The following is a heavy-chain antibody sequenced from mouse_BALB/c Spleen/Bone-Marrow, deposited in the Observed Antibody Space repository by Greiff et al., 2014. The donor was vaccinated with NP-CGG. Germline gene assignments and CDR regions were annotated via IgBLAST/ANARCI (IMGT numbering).Heavy chain of an antibody. V-gene: IGHV5-17*02. CDR3: ARLRRYYGYFDY. CDR2: ISSGSSTI. CDR1: GFTFSSFG. J-gene: IGHJ2*01. Sequence: EVMLVESGGGLVQPGGSRKLSCAASGFTFSSFGMHWVRQAPEKGLEWVAYISSGSSTIYHADTVKGRFTISRDNPKNTLFLQMTSLRSEDTAMYYCARLRRYYGYFDYWGQGTTLTVSS. D-gene: IGHD1-1*01.